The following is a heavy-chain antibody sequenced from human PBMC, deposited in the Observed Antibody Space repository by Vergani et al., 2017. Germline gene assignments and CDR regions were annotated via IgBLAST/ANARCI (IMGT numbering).Heavy chain of an antibody. V-gene: IGHV4-31*11. J-gene: IGHJ6*03. CDR3: ARVDTQVPSTSHFYYMDV. CDR1: GGSISSGDHC. Sequence: QVQLQESGPGVVKPSQTLSLTCAVSGGSISSGDHCWTWIRQRPGKGLEWIGYIFYSGTTYDNPSLRSRLPISVDTSQNQFSLKLRSVTAADTAVYYCARVDTQVPSTSHFYYMDVWGKGTTV. CDR2: IFYSGTT. D-gene: IGHD2/OR15-2a*01.